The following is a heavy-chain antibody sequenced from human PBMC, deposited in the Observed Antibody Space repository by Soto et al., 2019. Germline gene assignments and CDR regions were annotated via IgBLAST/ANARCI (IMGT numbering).Heavy chain of an antibody. CDR1: GFTFSTYA. V-gene: IGHV3-23*01. Sequence: EVQLLESGGGLVQPGGSLRLSCTASGFTFSTYAMTWVRQAPGKGLEWVSTISGSDGKTYYADSVRGRFTISRDNSKDTLYLQMNSQTAEDTATYYCTKDWTGNTCPCMDVW. CDR3: TKDWTGNTCPCMDV. D-gene: IGHD2-8*02. J-gene: IGHJ6*01. CDR2: ISGSDGKT.